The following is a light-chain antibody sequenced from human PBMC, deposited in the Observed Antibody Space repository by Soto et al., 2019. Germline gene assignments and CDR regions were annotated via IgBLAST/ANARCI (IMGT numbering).Light chain of an antibody. J-gene: IGKJ2*03. Sequence: IQMIQSPSTLSASLGETVTISCRAGQSVSKWLAWYQQKPGQAPVLLIHSTSTLQLGVPSRFSGSGWGTEFTLTISNLQPDDSATYYCQQYNSVSSFGQGTKLVIE. CDR3: QQYNSVSS. CDR1: QSVSKW. V-gene: IGKV1-5*01. CDR2: STS.